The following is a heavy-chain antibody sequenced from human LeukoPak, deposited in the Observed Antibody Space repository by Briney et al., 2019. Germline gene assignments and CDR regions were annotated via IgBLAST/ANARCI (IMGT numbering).Heavy chain of an antibody. Sequence: PGGSLRLSCAASGFPFSGYWMDWVRQAPGKGMEWVANIKEDGSQQYYADSVKGRFTISRDNAKSSLYLQMNSLRAEDTAVYYCAKAAAYCGGDCKPPYNWFDPWGQGTLVTVSS. V-gene: IGHV3-7*03. D-gene: IGHD2-21*01. CDR2: IKEDGSQQ. J-gene: IGHJ5*02. CDR3: AKAAAYCGGDCKPPYNWFDP. CDR1: GFPFSGYW.